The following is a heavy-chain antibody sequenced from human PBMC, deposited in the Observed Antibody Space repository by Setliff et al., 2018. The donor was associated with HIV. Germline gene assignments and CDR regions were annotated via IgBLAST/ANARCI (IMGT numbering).Heavy chain of an antibody. Sequence: LSLTCTISGGSFGVYRWSWIRQSAGRGLEWIGRIDSSGTTDYKPALKGRVAISVDTSRNQFSLRVTSVTAADTAVYFCARDRHSSGLGSYGPWGPGILVTVSS. CDR3: ARDRHSSGLGSYGP. CDR1: GGSFGVYR. J-gene: IGHJ5*02. CDR2: IDSSGTT. D-gene: IGHD3-10*01. V-gene: IGHV4-4*07.